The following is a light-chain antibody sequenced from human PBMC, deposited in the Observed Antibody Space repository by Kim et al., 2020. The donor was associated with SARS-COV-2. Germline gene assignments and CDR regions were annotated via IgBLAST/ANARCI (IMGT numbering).Light chain of an antibody. CDR2: GAS. J-gene: IGKJ4*01. V-gene: IGKV3-20*01. CDR3: QQYGHSPRT. CDR1: QSVSSTC. Sequence: SPWERATVSCRASQSVSSTCVACYQQKPRQPPRLLIYGASSRATGIPDRFSGSGWGTDFPLSSSRLEPEDSAVYYCQQYGHSPRTFGGGTKVDIK.